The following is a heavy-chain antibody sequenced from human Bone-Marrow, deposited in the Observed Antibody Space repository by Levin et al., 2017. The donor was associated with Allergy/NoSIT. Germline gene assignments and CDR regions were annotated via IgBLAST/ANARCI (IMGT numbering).Heavy chain of an antibody. V-gene: IGHV3-74*01. Sequence: GGSLRLSCAASGFTFSTYWMHWVRQVPGKGLVWVSSINTDGSTTIYADSVKGRFTISRDTAKNTLYLQMNSLRAEDTAVYYCARRGDYEGLGYWGQGTLVTVSS. CDR2: INTDGSTT. J-gene: IGHJ4*02. CDR1: GFTFSTYW. CDR3: ARRGDYEGLGY. D-gene: IGHD4-17*01.